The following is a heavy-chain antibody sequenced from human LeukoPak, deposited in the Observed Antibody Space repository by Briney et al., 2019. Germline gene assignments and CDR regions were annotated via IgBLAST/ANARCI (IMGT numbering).Heavy chain of an antibody. V-gene: IGHV3-23*01. D-gene: IGHD3-10*01. CDR2: ISGSGGST. CDR1: GFTFSSYA. CDR3: AREGMASGTIYGMDV. J-gene: IGHJ6*02. Sequence: GGSLRLSCVASGFTFSSYAMSWVRQAPGKGLEWVSAISGSGGSTYYADSVRGRFTISRDNSKNTLCLQMNSLRAEDTAVYYCAREGMASGTIYGMDVWGRGTTVTVSS.